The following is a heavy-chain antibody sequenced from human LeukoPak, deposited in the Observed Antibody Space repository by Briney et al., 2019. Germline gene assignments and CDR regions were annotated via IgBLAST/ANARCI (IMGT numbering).Heavy chain of an antibody. J-gene: IGHJ3*02. CDR1: GFTFSSYS. D-gene: IGHD6-6*01. CDR2: ISSGSTYM. CDR3: GRVGGRSKAAKGDAFDI. V-gene: IGHV3-21*01. Sequence: GGSLRLSCAASGFTFSSYSMNWVRQAPGKGLEWVSSISSGSTYMYYADSVRGRFTISRDNAQNSMYLQMNSLRAEDTAVYYCGRVGGRSKAAKGDAFDIWGQGTMVVVSS.